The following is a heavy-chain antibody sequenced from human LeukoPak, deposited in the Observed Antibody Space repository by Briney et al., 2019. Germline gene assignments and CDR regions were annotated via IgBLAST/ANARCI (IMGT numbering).Heavy chain of an antibody. V-gene: IGHV3-23*01. J-gene: IGHJ4*02. CDR2: ISGSGGST. CDR1: GFTFSSYA. CDR3: ARVRYCSGGSCWYYFDY. Sequence: PGGSLRLSCAASGFTFSSYAMSWVRQASGKGLEWVSAISGSGGSTYYADSVKGRFTISRDNSKNTLYLQMNSLRAEDTAVYYCARVRYCSGGSCWYYFDYWGQGTLVTVSS. D-gene: IGHD2-15*01.